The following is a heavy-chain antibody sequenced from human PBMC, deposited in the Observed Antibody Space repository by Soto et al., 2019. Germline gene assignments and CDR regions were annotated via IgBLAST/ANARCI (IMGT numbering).Heavy chain of an antibody. CDR2: INPNSGDK. D-gene: IGHD3-9*01. CDR3: ARGDILTGPSNPFAS. Sequence: GASVKVSCKAYGYTFTDYYMHWVRQAPGQGLEWMGWINPNSGDKRYAQKFQVRVTMTRDTSINTAYMEMSSLRSDDTAVYYCARGDILTGPSNPFASWGQETLVTSPQ. CDR1: GYTFTDYY. V-gene: IGHV1-2*02. J-gene: IGHJ4*02.